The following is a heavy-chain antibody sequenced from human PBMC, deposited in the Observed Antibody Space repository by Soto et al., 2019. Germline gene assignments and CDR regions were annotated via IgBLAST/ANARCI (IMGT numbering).Heavy chain of an antibody. Sequence: PXXTLCLPWTVSGGSISSSGDRWVLNRQPTGKGMEWIVSVYYSGTTYNKSSLESRVTMSIDTSMKDFSLNLYSVTAQDTVFYFFARLIHNIISARYFGCRGQGTLGT. D-gene: IGHD3-9*01. J-gene: IGHJ4*03. CDR2: VYYSGTT. V-gene: IGHV4-39*01. CDR3: ARLIHNIISARYFGC. CDR1: GGSISSSGDR.